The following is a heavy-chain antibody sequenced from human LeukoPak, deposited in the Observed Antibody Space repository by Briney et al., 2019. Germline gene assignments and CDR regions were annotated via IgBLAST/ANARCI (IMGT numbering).Heavy chain of an antibody. D-gene: IGHD3-16*01. J-gene: IGHJ6*02. V-gene: IGHV3-53*01. CDR2: IYSGGST. CDR3: ARGTVWRLGSYGLDL. CDR1: GFTVSSKY. Sequence: PGGSLRLSCVASGFTVSSKYMSWVRQAPGKGLEWVSVIYSGGSTYYGESVKGRFTISRDNSKNTVYLQMNALRAEDSAVYYCARGTVWRLGSYGLDLWGQGTTVTVSS.